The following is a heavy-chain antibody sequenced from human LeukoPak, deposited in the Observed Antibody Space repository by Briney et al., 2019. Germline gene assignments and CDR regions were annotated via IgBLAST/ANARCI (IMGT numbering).Heavy chain of an antibody. Sequence: PSETLSLTCTVSGGSINSGTYYWRWIRQPAGKGLEWIGRMYTSGSTNYNPSLESRVTISVDTSKNQFSLKLSSGTAADTAVYYCARGEKGSSSGSINYWGQGTLVTVSS. D-gene: IGHD6-6*01. CDR1: GGSINSGTYY. CDR3: ARGEKGSSSGSINY. CDR2: MYTSGST. J-gene: IGHJ4*02. V-gene: IGHV4-61*02.